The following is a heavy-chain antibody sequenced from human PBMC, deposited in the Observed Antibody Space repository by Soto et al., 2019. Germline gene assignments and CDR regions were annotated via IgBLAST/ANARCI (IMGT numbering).Heavy chain of an antibody. Sequence: PSETLSLTCTVSGGSISSSSYYWGWIRQPPGKGLEWIGYVFYSGSTNYNPSLKSRVTISVDTSKNQFSLRLSSVTAADTAVYYCARVREQWLIRYYFDYWGQGTLVTVSS. D-gene: IGHD6-19*01. CDR1: GGSISSSSYY. J-gene: IGHJ4*02. CDR3: ARVREQWLIRYYFDY. CDR2: VFYSGST. V-gene: IGHV4-61*05.